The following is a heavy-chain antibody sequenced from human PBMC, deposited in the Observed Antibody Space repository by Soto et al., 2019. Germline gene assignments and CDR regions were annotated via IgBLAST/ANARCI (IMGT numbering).Heavy chain of an antibody. CDR2: IIPIFGTA. D-gene: IGHD3-10*01. Sequence: AASVKVSCKASGGTFSSYAISWVRQAPGQGLEWMGGIIPIFGTANYAQKFQGRVTITADESTSTAYMELSSLRSEDTAVYYCAREGEVYYYGSGSYSTYNWFDPWGQGTLVTVSS. V-gene: IGHV1-69*13. CDR3: AREGEVYYYGSGSYSTYNWFDP. CDR1: GGTFSSYA. J-gene: IGHJ5*02.